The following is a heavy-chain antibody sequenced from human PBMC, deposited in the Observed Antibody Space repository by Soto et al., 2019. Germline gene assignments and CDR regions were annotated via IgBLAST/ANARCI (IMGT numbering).Heavy chain of an antibody. CDR3: ARGGEDCSGGSCYLWFDP. D-gene: IGHD2-15*01. CDR1: GYTFTSYD. Sequence: QVQLVQSGAEVKKPGASVKVSCKASGYTFTSYDINWVRQATGQGLEWMGWMNPNSGDTGYAQKFQGRVTMTRNTSISTAYMDLSSLRSEDTAVYYCARGGEDCSGGSCYLWFDPWGQGTLVTVSS. CDR2: MNPNSGDT. J-gene: IGHJ5*02. V-gene: IGHV1-8*01.